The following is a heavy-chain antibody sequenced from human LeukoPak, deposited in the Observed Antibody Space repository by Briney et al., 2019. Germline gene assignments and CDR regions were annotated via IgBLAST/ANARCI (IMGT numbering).Heavy chain of an antibody. CDR2: IYYSGTT. CDR3: ARGVGWMRAFDI. J-gene: IGHJ3*02. D-gene: IGHD5-12*01. Sequence: SETLSLTCTVSGGSISTYYWNWIRQPPGKGLEWIGYIYYSGTTNYNPSLKSRVSMSVDTSKNQFSLKLSSVTAADTAVYYCARGVGWMRAFDIWGQGTMVTVSS. CDR1: GGSISTYY. V-gene: IGHV4-59*12.